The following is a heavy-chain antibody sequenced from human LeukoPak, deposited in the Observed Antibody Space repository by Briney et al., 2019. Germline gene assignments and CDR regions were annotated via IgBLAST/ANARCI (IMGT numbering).Heavy chain of an antibody. Sequence: SVKVSCKASGGTFSSYAISWVRQAPGQGLEWMGGIIPIFGTANYAQKFQGRVTITTDESTSTAYMELSSLRSEDTAVYYCATLGDVPAAHGLYPYYYYYYMDVWGKGTTVTVSS. J-gene: IGHJ6*03. CDR1: GGTFSSYA. CDR2: IIPIFGTA. V-gene: IGHV1-69*05. D-gene: IGHD2-2*01. CDR3: ATLGDVPAAHGLYPYYYYYYMDV.